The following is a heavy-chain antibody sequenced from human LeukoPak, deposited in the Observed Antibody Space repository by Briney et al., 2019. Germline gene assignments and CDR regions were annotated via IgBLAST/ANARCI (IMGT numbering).Heavy chain of an antibody. CDR2: IKEDGGER. J-gene: IGHJ3*01. Sequence: GGALRLSCVASGFTFYTYWMSWVRQAPGKGLEWVDNIKEDGGERYYGHPVKGRFNISRDNAKNSLYLQMNSLRAEDTAVYYCARASLYCGGDCYGLWGQGTMVTVSS. V-gene: IGHV3-7*01. CDR3: ARASLYCGGDCYGL. CDR1: GFTFYTYW. D-gene: IGHD2-21*02.